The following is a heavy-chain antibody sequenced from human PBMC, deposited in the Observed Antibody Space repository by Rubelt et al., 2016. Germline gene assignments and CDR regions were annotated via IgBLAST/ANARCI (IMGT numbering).Heavy chain of an antibody. J-gene: IGHJ4*02. Sequence: QVQLQQWGAGLLKPSQTLSLTCAVYGGSFSGYYWSWIRQPPGKGLEWIGEINHTGSTNYNPSLKSRVTISIDTSKNQFSLDGGLVTAADTVGYYCARRGWQSSGFFDFDDWGQGFLVTVSS. CDR3: ARRGWQSSGFFDFDD. CDR2: INHTGST. CDR1: GGSFSGYY. D-gene: IGHD3-22*01. V-gene: IGHV4-34*02.